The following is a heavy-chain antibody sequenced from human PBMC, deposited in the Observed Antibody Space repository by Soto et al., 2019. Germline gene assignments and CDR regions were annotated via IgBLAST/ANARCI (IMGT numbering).Heavy chain of an antibody. CDR3: ARVVTYAFDI. D-gene: IGHD5-18*01. CDR1: GFTFSDHH. Sequence: EVQLVESGGGLVQPGGSLRLSCAVSGFTFSDHHMDWVRQAPGKGLEWVGRTRDKANSYTTEYAASVKGRFTISRDDSSNSLYLQMNSLKTEDTAVYYCARVVTYAFDIWGQGTMVTVSS. V-gene: IGHV3-72*01. CDR2: TRDKANSYTT. J-gene: IGHJ3*02.